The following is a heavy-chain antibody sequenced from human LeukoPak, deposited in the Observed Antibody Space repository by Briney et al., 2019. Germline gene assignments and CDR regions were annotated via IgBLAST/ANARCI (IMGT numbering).Heavy chain of an antibody. J-gene: IGHJ4*02. CDR1: GGSISSGGYS. Sequence: SETLSLTCAVSGGSISSGGYSWSWIRQPPGKGLEWIGYIYHSGSTYYNPSLKSRVTISVDRSKNQFSLKLSSVTTADTAVYYCARDLMGYFDYWGQGTLVTVSS. V-gene: IGHV4-30-2*01. CDR3: ARDLMGYFDY. CDR2: IYHSGST.